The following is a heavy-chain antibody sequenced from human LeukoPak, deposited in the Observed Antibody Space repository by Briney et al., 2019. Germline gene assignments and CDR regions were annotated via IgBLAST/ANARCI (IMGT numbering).Heavy chain of an antibody. CDR3: AREGIVGANLYYCDY. CDR2: INPNSGGT. D-gene: IGHD1-26*01. Sequence: ASVKVSCKASGYTFTGYYMHWVRQAPGQGLEWMGWINPNSGGTNYAQKFQGRVTMTRDTSISTAYMELSRLRSDDTAVYYCAREGIVGANLYYCDYWGQGTLVTVSS. CDR1: GYTFTGYY. V-gene: IGHV1-2*02. J-gene: IGHJ4*02.